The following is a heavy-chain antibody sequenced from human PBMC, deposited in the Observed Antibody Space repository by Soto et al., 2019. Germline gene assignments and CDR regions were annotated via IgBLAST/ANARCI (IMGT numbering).Heavy chain of an antibody. CDR1: GGSISSGGYY. J-gene: IGHJ6*02. CDR3: ARVLRGPGSVYYYYGMDV. D-gene: IGHD7-27*01. CDR2: IYYSGST. Sequence: PSETLSLTCTVSGGSISSGGYYWSWIRQHPGKGLEWIGYIYYSGSTYYNPSLKSRVTISVDTSKNQFSLKLSSVTAADTAVYYCARVLRGPGSVYYYYGMDVWGQGTTVTVSS. V-gene: IGHV4-31*03.